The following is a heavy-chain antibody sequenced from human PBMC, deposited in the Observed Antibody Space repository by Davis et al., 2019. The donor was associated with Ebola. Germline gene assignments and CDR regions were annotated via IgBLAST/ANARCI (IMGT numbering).Heavy chain of an antibody. Sequence: AGSLSLSCAASGFTFSSYSMNWVRQAPGKGLEWVSYISSSSSTTYYADSVKGRFTISRDNAKNSLYLQMNSLRDEDTAVYYCARLMVQGVGAFDIWGQGTMVTVSS. CDR1: GFTFSSYS. CDR2: ISSSSSTT. CDR3: ARLMVQGVGAFDI. J-gene: IGHJ3*02. D-gene: IGHD3-10*01. V-gene: IGHV3-48*02.